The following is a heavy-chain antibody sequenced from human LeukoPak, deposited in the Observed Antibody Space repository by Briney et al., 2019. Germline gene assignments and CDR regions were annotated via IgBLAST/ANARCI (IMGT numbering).Heavy chain of an antibody. J-gene: IGHJ5*02. V-gene: IGHV1-69*01. CDR2: IIPIFGTA. CDR3: ARDREMATNFPNWFDP. D-gene: IGHD5-24*01. Sequence: SVKVSCTASGGTFSSYAISWVRQAPGQGLEWMGGIIPIFGTANYAQKFQGRVTITADESTSTAYMELSSLRSEDTAVYYCARDREMATNFPNWFDPWGQGTLVTVSS. CDR1: GGTFSSYA.